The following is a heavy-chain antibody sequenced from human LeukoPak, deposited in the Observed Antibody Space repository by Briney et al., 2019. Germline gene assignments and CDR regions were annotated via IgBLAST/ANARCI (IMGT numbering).Heavy chain of an antibody. J-gene: IGHJ4*02. Sequence: RASVKVSCKASGYTFTGYYMHWVRQAPGQGLEWMGIINPSGGSTSYAQKFQGRVTMTRDMSTSTVYMELSSLRSEDTAVYYCARVEIGGWYLYYFDYWGQGTLVTVSS. D-gene: IGHD6-19*01. V-gene: IGHV1-46*01. CDR3: ARVEIGGWYLYYFDY. CDR2: INPSGGST. CDR1: GYTFTGYY.